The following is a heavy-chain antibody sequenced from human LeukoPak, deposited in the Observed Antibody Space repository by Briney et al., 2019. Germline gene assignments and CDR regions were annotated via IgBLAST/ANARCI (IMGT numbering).Heavy chain of an antibody. D-gene: IGHD3-22*01. V-gene: IGHV3-23*01. Sequence: GGSLRLSCAASGFTFSSYAMSWVRQAPGKGLEWVSAISGSGGSTYYADSVKGRFTISRDNSKNTLYLQMNSLRAEDTAVYYCAKGGYYDSSAYYGYWGQGTLVTVSS. J-gene: IGHJ4*02. CDR3: AKGGYYDSSAYYGY. CDR2: ISGSGGST. CDR1: GFTFSSYA.